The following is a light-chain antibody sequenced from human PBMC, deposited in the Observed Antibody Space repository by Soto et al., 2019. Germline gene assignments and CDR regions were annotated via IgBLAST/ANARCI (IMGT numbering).Light chain of an antibody. CDR1: QTISSW. J-gene: IGKJ2*01. CDR2: DAS. CDR3: QHYDSYPYA. V-gene: IGKV1-5*01. Sequence: DIQMTQSPSTLSASVGDRVTITCRASQTISSWLAWYQQKPGKAPKLLIYDASSLESGVPSRFSGRGSGTEFTLTISSLQPDDFATYYCQHYDSYPYAFGQGTKLEIK.